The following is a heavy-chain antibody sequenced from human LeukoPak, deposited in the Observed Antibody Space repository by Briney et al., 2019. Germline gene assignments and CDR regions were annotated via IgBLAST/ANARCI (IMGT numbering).Heavy chain of an antibody. J-gene: IGHJ2*01. V-gene: IGHV4-39*01. D-gene: IGHD7-27*01. CDR3: ARLSAIRNWGSKWYFDL. CDR2: IYYSGST. Sequence: PSETLSLTCTVSGGSISSSSYYWGWIRPPPGEGLGWVGSIYYSGSTYYNPSLKSRVTISVDTSKNQFSLKLSSVTAADTAVYYCARLSAIRNWGSKWYFDLWGHGTLVTVSS. CDR1: GGSISSSSYY.